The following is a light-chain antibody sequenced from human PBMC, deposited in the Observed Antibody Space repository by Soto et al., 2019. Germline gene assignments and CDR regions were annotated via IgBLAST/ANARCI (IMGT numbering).Light chain of an antibody. CDR1: QSVSSY. CDR3: QQRSNWPPLT. J-gene: IGKJ4*01. CDR2: DAS. Sequence: EIVLTQSPATLSLSPGERATLSCRASQSVSSYLAWYQQKPGQAPRLLIYDASNRATGIPDRFSGSGSGTDFPLTISSLEPEDFAVYYCQQRSNWPPLTFGGGTKVEIK. V-gene: IGKV3-11*01.